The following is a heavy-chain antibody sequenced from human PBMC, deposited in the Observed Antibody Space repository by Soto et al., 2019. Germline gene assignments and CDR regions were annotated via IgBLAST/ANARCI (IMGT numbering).Heavy chain of an antibody. CDR3: ARASTVTTSGLYYYYYYGMDV. J-gene: IGHJ6*02. CDR1: GGTFSSYA. Sequence: ASVKVSCKASGGTFSSYAISWVRQAPGQGLEWMGGIIPIFGTANYAQKLQGRVTITADESTCTAYMELSSLRSEDTAVYYCARASTVTTSGLYYYYYYGMDVWGQGTTVTVSS. D-gene: IGHD4-17*01. V-gene: IGHV1-69*13. CDR2: IIPIFGTA.